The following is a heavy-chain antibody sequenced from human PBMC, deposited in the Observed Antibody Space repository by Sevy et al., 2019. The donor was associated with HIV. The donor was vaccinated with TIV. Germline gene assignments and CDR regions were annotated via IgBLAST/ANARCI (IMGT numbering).Heavy chain of an antibody. V-gene: IGHV4-34*01. D-gene: IGHD3-10*01. CDR2: INHSGST. CDR3: ARGSISINYYGSGSHFDY. CDR1: GGSFSGYY. J-gene: IGHJ4*02. Sequence: SETLSLTCAVYGGSFSGYYWSWIRQPPGKGLEWIGEINHSGSTNYNPSLKSRVTISVDTSKNQFSLKLSSVTAADTAVYYCARGSISINYYGSGSHFDYWGQRTLVTVSS.